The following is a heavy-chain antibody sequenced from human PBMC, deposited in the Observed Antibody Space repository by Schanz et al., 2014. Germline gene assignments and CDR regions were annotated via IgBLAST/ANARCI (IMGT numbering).Heavy chain of an antibody. D-gene: IGHD5-18*01. CDR3: TRGGYSYALSAFDI. Sequence: QVQLVQSGGEMKKPGASVKVSCKASGYTFTSYGISWVRQAPGQGLEWMGWISPYNGNTNYALKLQGRVTMTTDTSTGTAYMELRSLRSDDTALYYCTRGGYSYALSAFDIWGQGTMVTVSS. V-gene: IGHV1-18*01. CDR1: GYTFTSYG. J-gene: IGHJ3*02. CDR2: ISPYNGNT.